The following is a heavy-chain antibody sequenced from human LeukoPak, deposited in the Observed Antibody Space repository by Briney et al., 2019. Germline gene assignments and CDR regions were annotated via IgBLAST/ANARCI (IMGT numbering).Heavy chain of an antibody. Sequence: GGSLRLSCAASGFSFRSYWISGVRQPPARAVEWVANKTLDGGEKYYMESVKGRFTISGDTAKNSLYLQMNSLRVDDTAVYYCARWGRNCNSGSCYSWFDPWGQGTLVTVSS. CDR2: KTLDGGEK. V-gene: IGHV3-7*01. D-gene: IGHD2-15*01. J-gene: IGHJ5*02. CDR3: ARWGRNCNSGSCYSWFDP. CDR1: GFSFRSYW.